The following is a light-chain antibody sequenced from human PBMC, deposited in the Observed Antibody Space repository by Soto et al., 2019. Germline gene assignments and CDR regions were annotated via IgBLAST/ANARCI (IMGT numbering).Light chain of an antibody. CDR1: QSIGNY. J-gene: IGKJ5*01. V-gene: IGKV3-11*01. Sequence: EIVLTQSPATLSLSPGERATLSCRASQSIGNYLGWYQQKPCQAPRLLIYDASSRATGIPARFSGSGSGTDFTLTISSLEPEDFAIYYCQQRSNWPVTFGLGTRLEIK. CDR2: DAS. CDR3: QQRSNWPVT.